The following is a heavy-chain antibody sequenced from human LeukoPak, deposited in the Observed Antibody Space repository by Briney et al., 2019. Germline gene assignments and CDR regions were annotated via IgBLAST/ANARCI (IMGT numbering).Heavy chain of an antibody. Sequence: GGSLRLSCVASGITFSSYSMNWVRQAPGKGLEWVSYISSFSGTINYADSVKGRFTISRDNARNSLYLQMNSLRAEDTAVYYCARDQGGVGYWGQGTLVTVSS. D-gene: IGHD3-16*01. CDR2: ISSFSGTI. CDR3: ARDQGGVGY. V-gene: IGHV3-48*01. J-gene: IGHJ4*02. CDR1: GITFSSYS.